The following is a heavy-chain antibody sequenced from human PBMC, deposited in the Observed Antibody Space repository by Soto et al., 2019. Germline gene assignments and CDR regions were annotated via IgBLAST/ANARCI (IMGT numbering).Heavy chain of an antibody. CDR2: IYSGGST. V-gene: IGHV3-53*01. J-gene: IGHJ6*02. D-gene: IGHD3-10*02. CDR1: GFTVSSNY. Sequence: GGSLRLSCAASGFTVSSNYMSWVRQAPGKGLEWVSVIYSGGSTYYADSVKGRFTISRDNSKNTLYLQMNSLRAEDTAVYYCARDLYYVRGVISYYYGMDVWGQGTTVPVSS. CDR3: ARDLYYVRGVISYYYGMDV.